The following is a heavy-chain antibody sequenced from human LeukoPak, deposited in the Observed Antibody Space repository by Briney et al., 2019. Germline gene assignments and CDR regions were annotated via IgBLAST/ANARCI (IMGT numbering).Heavy chain of an antibody. CDR3: ARGSGRRDGYK. CDR1: GGSFSGYY. V-gene: IGHV4-34*01. J-gene: IGHJ4*02. CDR2: INHSGST. D-gene: IGHD5-24*01. Sequence: SETLSLTCAVYGGSFSGYYWGWIRQPPGKGLEWIGEINHSGSTNYNPSLKSRVTISVDTSKNQFSLKLSSVTAADTAVYYCARGSGRRDGYKWGQGTLVTVSS.